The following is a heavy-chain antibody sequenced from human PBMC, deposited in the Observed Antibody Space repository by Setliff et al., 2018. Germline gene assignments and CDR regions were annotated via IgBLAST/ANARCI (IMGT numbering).Heavy chain of an antibody. CDR3: ARGAYIGLDY. CDR2: IYYSGTT. D-gene: IGHD4-4*01. CDR1: GGSISTYY. Sequence: SETLSLTCTVSGGSISTYYWTWIRRPPGKALEWIGYIYYSGTTNYSPSLKSRVTISIYMSKNQFSLKLNSVTAADTAVYYCARGAYIGLDYWGQGTLVTVSS. J-gene: IGHJ4*02. V-gene: IGHV4-59*01.